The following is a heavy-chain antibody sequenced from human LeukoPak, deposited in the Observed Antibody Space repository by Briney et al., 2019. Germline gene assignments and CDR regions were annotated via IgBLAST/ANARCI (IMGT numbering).Heavy chain of an antibody. V-gene: IGHV4-34*01. D-gene: IGHD6-6*01. CDR2: INHSGST. Sequence: SETLSLTCAVYGESFSGYYWSWIRQPPGKGLEWIGEINHSGSTNYNPSLKSRVTISVDTSKNQFSLKLSSMTAADTAVYYCARQYSSSSEYAFDIWGQGTMVTVSS. CDR3: ARQYSSSSEYAFDI. J-gene: IGHJ3*02. CDR1: GESFSGYY.